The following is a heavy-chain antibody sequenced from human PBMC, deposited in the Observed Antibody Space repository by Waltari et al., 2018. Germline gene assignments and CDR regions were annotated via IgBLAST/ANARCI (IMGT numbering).Heavy chain of an antibody. CDR1: GGSISRSFYS. J-gene: IGHJ4*02. D-gene: IGHD1-26*01. V-gene: IGHV4-39*07. Sequence: QMQLQESGPGLVKPSETLSLTCTVSGGSISRSFYSWGWIRQPPGKGLEWIGTVYYNGATQYNASLKSRVTISVDTSKNQFSLKLSSVTAADTAVYYCAREARVGASASGGYWGQGTLVTVSS. CDR2: VYYNGAT. CDR3: AREARVGASASGGY.